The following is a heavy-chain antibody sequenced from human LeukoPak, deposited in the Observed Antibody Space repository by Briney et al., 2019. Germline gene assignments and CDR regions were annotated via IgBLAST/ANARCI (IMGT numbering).Heavy chain of an antibody. J-gene: IGHJ4*02. D-gene: IGHD4-11*01. CDR2: IYYSGST. CDR1: GGSISSYY. Sequence: PSETLSLTCTVSGGSISSYYWSWIRQPPGKGLGWIGYIYYSGSTNYNPSLKSRVTISVDTSKNQFSLKLGSVTAADTAVYYCARISTVTTWSFGYWGQGTLVTVSS. V-gene: IGHV4-59*01. CDR3: ARISTVTTWSFGY.